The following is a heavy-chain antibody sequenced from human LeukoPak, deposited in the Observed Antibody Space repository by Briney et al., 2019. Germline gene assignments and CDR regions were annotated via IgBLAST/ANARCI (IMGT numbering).Heavy chain of an antibody. D-gene: IGHD4-17*01. CDR2: ISSSSSTI. CDR1: GFTFSSYS. V-gene: IGHV3-48*01. J-gene: IGHJ6*02. Sequence: GGSLRLSCAASGFTFSSYSMNWVRQAPGKGLEWVSYISSSSSTIYFADSVKGRFTISRDNPKNTLYLQMNSLRAEDTAVYYCAKRQYGDYGYYYYGMDVWGQGTTVTVSS. CDR3: AKRQYGDYGYYYYGMDV.